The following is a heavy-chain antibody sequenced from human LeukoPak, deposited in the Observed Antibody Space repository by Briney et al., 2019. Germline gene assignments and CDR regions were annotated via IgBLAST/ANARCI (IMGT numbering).Heavy chain of an antibody. J-gene: IGHJ4*02. CDR3: ARGSYYSSGYYSGAGARPDY. CDR1: VFTFSTYS. CDR2: ISSSSSII. V-gene: IGHV3-48*01. Sequence: GGSLGLSCATSVFTFSTYSMNWVRQATGKGLEWISYISSSSSIIYYADSVKGRFTISRDNAKNSLYLQMNSLRAEDTAVFYCARGSYYSSGYYSGAGARPDYSAQGTLVTVSS. D-gene: IGHD3-22*01.